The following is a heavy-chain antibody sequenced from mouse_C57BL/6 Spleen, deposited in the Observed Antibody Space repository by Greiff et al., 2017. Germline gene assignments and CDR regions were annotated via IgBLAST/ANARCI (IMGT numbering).Heavy chain of an antibody. CDR2: IYPGDGDT. V-gene: IGHV1-82*01. CDR1: GYAFSSSW. Sequence: QVQLKQSGPELVKPGASVKISCKASGYAFSSSWMNWVKQRPGKGLEWIGRIYPGDGDTNYNGKFKGKATLTADKSSSTAYMQLSSLTSEDSAVYFCARGGGYWYFDVWGTGTPVTVSS. CDR3: ARGGGYWYFDV. J-gene: IGHJ1*03. D-gene: IGHD1-1*02.